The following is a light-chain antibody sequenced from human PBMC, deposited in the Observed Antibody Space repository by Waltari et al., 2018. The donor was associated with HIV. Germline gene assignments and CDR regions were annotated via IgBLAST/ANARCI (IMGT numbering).Light chain of an antibody. V-gene: IGLV1-40*01. CDR3: QSYDSGLTAYV. CDR1: SSNIGAGYD. Sequence: QSVLTPPPSVSGAPGQRVTISCTGSSSNIGAGYDVHWFQQLPGTAPKLLIYGNTNRPSGVPDRFSGSKSGTSASLAITGLQAEDEVDYYCQSYDSGLTAYVFGTGTKVTVL. CDR2: GNT. J-gene: IGLJ1*01.